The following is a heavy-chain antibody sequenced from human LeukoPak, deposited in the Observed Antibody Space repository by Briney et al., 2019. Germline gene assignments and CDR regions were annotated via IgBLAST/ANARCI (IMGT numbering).Heavy chain of an antibody. D-gene: IGHD5-18*01. CDR2: INHSGST. J-gene: IGHJ4*02. V-gene: IGHV4-34*01. CDR3: ARGAIQLWSQLFDY. Sequence: SETLSLTCTVSGGSISGYYWSWIRQPPGKGLEWIGEINHSGSTNYNPSLKSRVTISVDTSKNQFSLKLSSVTAADTAVYYCARGAIQLWSQLFDYWGQGTLVTVSS. CDR1: GGSISGYY.